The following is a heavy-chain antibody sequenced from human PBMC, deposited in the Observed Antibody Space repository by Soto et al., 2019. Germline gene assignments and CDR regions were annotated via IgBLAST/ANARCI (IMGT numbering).Heavy chain of an antibody. J-gene: IGHJ4*02. D-gene: IGHD3-10*01. V-gene: IGHV2-70*04. Sequence: DDDRFYSTSLKTRLTISKDTSKNQVVLTMTNMDPVDTATYYCARMASGSPFDYWGQGTLVTVSS. CDR2: DDDR. CDR3: ARMASGSPFDY.